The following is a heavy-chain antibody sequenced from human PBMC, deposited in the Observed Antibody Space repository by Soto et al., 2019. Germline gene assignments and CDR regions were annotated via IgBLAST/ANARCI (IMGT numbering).Heavy chain of an antibody. CDR2: IFPTGST. V-gene: IGHV4-4*02. CDR1: GGSISSSNL. CDR3: AKEGDCYGGSCPLDY. Sequence: SETLSLTCSVSGGSISSSNLWSLVRQPPGKGLEWIGEIFPTGSTKYTPSLRSRVAVSLDKSKNQFSLRLTSVTAADTAVYYRAKEGDCYGGSCPLDYWGQGILVTVSS. D-gene: IGHD2-15*01. J-gene: IGHJ4*02.